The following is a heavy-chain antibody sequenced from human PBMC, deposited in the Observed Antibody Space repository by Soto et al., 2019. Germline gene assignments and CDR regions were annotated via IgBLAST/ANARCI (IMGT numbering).Heavy chain of an antibody. CDR2: ISWNSGSI. J-gene: IGHJ4*02. Sequence: GGSLRLSCAASGFTFDDYAMHWVRQAPGKGLEWVSGISWNSGSIGYADSVKGRFTISRDNAKNSLYLQMNSLRAEDTSLYYCAKDRAGHWLVPGDYWGQGTLVTVSS. CDR1: GFTFDDYA. CDR3: AKDRAGHWLVPGDY. D-gene: IGHD6-19*01. V-gene: IGHV3-9*01.